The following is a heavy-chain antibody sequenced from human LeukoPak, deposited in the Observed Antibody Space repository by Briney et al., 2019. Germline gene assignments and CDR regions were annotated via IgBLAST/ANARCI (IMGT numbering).Heavy chain of an antibody. CDR3: ARGGYCSSTSCHDAFDI. D-gene: IGHD2-2*01. J-gene: IGHJ3*02. CDR2: IYSGGST. CDR1: GFTVSSNY. V-gene: IGHV3-66*02. Sequence: PGGSLRLSCAASGFTVSSNYMSWVRQAPGKGLEWVSVIYSGGSTYYSDSVTGRLTISRDNSKNTLYLQMNSLRAEDTAVYYCARGGYCSSTSCHDAFDIWGQGTMVTVSS.